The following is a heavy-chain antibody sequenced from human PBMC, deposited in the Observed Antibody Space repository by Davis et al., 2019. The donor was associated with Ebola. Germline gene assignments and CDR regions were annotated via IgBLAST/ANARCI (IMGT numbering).Heavy chain of an antibody. CDR2: ISYDGNKK. D-gene: IGHD3-10*01. Sequence: PGGSLRLSCVGSGFTFTTYAMHWVRQAPGTGLEWVSLISYDGNKKFYTDSVKGRFTISSDNSKHTLYWQMDGLRAEDTAVYYCARDPTNYGSEDYFARNHFDLWGQGTLVTVSS. J-gene: IGHJ5*02. CDR3: ARDPTNYGSEDYFARNHFDL. CDR1: GFTFTTYA. V-gene: IGHV3-30-3*01.